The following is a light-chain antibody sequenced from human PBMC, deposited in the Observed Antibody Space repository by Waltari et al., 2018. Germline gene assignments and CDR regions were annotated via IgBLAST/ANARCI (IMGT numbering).Light chain of an antibody. J-gene: IGLJ3*02. CDR1: SRDVGSYNS. CDR3: SSQSSNNVVL. CDR2: DVS. Sequence: QSALTQPASVSGSPGQSITISCTGISRDVGSYNSVSWYQAHPGQAPKVIIYDVSDRPSGVSARFSGSKSGNTASLTISGLQAEDEADYYCSSQSSNNVVLFGGGTKVTVL. V-gene: IGLV2-14*03.